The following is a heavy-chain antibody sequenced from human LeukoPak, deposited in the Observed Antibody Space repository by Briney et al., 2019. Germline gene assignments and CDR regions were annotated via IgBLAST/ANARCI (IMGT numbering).Heavy chain of an antibody. V-gene: IGHV3-23*01. D-gene: IGHD3/OR15-3a*01. CDR3: AKGDWWFDP. J-gene: IGHJ5*02. CDR1: GFTFSSYW. Sequence: GGSLRLSCAASGFTFSSYWMSWVRQAPGKGLEWVSSISGSGGSTYYADSVKGRFIISRDISKNTLYLQMNSLRAEDTAVYYCAKGDWWFDPWGQGTLLTVSS. CDR2: ISGSGGST.